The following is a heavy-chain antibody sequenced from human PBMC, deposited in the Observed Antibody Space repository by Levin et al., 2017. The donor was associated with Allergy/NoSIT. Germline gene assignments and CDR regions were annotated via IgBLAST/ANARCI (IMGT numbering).Heavy chain of an antibody. V-gene: IGHV1-18*01. CDR2: INTYHGTT. CDR1: GYIFNNYG. D-gene: IGHD7-27*01. Sequence: ASVKVSCKASGYIFNNYGIVWVRQAPGQGLEWVGWINTYHGTTNYAQTVQGRVTLTRDTSTSTAYMELRSLTSDDTAVYYCAREKDSSRECTGEEYWGQGTLVTVSS. J-gene: IGHJ4*02. CDR3: AREKDSSRECTGEEY.